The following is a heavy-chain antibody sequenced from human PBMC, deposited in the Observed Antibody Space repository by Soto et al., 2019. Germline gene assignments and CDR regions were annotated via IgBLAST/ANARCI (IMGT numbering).Heavy chain of an antibody. V-gene: IGHV3-73*01. D-gene: IGHD6-19*01. CDR2: IRSKANSYAT. CDR1: GFTFSGSA. Sequence: PGGSLRLSCAASGFTFSGSAMHWVRQASGKGLEWVGRIRSKANSYATAYAASVKGRFTIPRDDSKNTAYLQMNSLKTEDTAVYYCTTHISIAVAAAKSNWFDPWGQGTLVTISS. CDR3: TTHISIAVAAAKSNWFDP. J-gene: IGHJ5*02.